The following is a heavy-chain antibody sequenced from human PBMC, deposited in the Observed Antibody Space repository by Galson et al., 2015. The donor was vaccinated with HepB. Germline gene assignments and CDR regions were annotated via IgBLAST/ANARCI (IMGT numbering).Heavy chain of an antibody. CDR3: ASETTLAKWGACVN. CDR1: NGSITNNRYY. D-gene: IGHD4-17*01. CDR2: IYFTGST. V-gene: IGHV4-39*01. Sequence: SETLSLTCTVSNGSITNNRYYWGWIRQPPGKGLEWIANIYFTGSTYYDPSLKSRVTVSVDTSKNQFSLNLNSVTAADTAVYYCASETTLAKWGACVNWGQGSLVIAAS. J-gene: IGHJ4*02.